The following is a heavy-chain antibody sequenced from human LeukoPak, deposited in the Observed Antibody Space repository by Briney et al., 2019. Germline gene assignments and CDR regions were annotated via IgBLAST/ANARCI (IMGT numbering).Heavy chain of an antibody. J-gene: IGHJ3*02. D-gene: IGHD3-16*01. CDR1: GFTFSSYS. CDR3: ARPRPTRALGLVAFDI. Sequence: PGGSLRLSCAASGFTFSSYSMNWVRQAPGKGLEWVSSISSSSSYIYYADSVKGRFTISRDNAKNSLYLQMNSLRAEGTAVYYCARPRPTRALGLVAFDIWGQGTMVTVSS. V-gene: IGHV3-21*01. CDR2: ISSSSSYI.